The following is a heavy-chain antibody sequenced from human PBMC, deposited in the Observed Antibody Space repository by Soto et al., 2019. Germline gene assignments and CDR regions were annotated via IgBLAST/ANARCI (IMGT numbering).Heavy chain of an antibody. V-gene: IGHV3-23*01. CDR2: ISVSVGST. J-gene: IGHJ4*02. Sequence: EVQLLRSGGGLVQPGGSLTLSCGVSGFPFAPSTMSWVRQAPGKGLEWVSTISVSVGSTYSPDSVQGRFTVSSDISDNTLFLRMTSLSADDTAVYFCAKRDVPHSTSNAYFYDHWGRGVLVTVSS. CDR3: AKRDVPHSTSNAYFYDH. D-gene: IGHD2-21*02. CDR1: GFPFAPST.